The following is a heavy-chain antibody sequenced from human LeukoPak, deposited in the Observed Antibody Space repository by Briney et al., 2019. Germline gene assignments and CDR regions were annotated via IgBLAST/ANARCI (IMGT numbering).Heavy chain of an antibody. J-gene: IGHJ4*02. CDR2: SSGSGTGGYT. D-gene: IGHD3-10*01. Sequence: PGGSLRLSCAASGFTFSSYDMSWVRQAPGKGLEWVSVSSGSGTGGYTHYADSVKGRFTISRDNSKNTLYLQMNSLRAEDTAVYYCAKETQLWLVEVNYFDYWGQGILVTVSS. CDR1: GFTFSSYD. V-gene: IGHV3-23*01. CDR3: AKETQLWLVEVNYFDY.